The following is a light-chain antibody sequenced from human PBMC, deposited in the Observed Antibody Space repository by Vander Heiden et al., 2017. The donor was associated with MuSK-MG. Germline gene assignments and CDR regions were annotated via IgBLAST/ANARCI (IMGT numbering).Light chain of an antibody. CDR3: NSYTDDTTWV. CDR2: DVT. V-gene: IGLV2-14*03. Sequence: QSALTQPASVSGSLGQSITISCSGSSNDVGGYNYVSWYQQRPGKAPKLLMYDVTNRPSGISNRFSGSKSGNTASLTISGLQAEDEGIYYCNSYTDDTTWVFGGGTQVAVL. J-gene: IGLJ2*01. CDR1: SNDVGGYNY.